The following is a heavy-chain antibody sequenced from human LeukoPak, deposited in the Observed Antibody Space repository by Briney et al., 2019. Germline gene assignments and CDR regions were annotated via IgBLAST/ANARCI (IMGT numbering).Heavy chain of an antibody. Sequence: SETLSLTCTVSGGSISSGPYYWGWIRQPPGKGLEWIGNIYYGENTYYNPSLKSRVAISLDKSSNQFSLRLTSVTAADTAMYFCAREEMPGKFDYWGQGILVTVSS. CDR1: GGSISSGPYY. D-gene: IGHD1-26*01. CDR2: IYYGENT. J-gene: IGHJ4*02. V-gene: IGHV4-39*07. CDR3: AREEMPGKFDY.